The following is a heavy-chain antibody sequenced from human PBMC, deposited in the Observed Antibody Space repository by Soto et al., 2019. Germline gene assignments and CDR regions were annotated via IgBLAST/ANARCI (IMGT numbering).Heavy chain of an antibody. CDR3: ARDKITGLFDY. CDR1: GGSFSGSY. D-gene: IGHD2-8*02. V-gene: IGHV4-34*01. CDR2: INDSGST. J-gene: IGHJ4*02. Sequence: QVQLQQWGAGLLKPSETLSLTCAVYGGSFSGSYWTWIRQPPGTGLEWIGEINDSGSTNYNPSLKSRVTISVDTSKNQFSLKLTSVTAADTAVYYWARDKITGLFDYWGQGTLVTVSS.